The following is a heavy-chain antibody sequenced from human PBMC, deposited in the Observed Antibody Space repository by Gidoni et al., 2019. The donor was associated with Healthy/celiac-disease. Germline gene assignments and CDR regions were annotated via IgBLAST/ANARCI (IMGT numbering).Heavy chain of an antibody. Sequence: EVQLLESGGGLVQPGGSLRLSCAASGFTFSSYAMSWVRQAPGKGLEWVSAISGSGGSTYYADSVKGRFTISRDNSKNTLYLQMNSLRAEDTAVYYCAKSKRGLLLWFGELAYWGQGTLVTVSS. V-gene: IGHV3-23*01. D-gene: IGHD3-10*01. CDR2: ISGSGGST. CDR3: AKSKRGLLLWFGELAY. CDR1: GFTFSSYA. J-gene: IGHJ4*02.